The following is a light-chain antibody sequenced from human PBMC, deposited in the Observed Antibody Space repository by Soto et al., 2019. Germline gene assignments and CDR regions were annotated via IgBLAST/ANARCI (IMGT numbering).Light chain of an antibody. CDR2: AAS. V-gene: IGKV1-39*01. CDR1: QSISSY. J-gene: IGKJ5*01. Sequence: DNEMLQFQTSLSSSVGDRVSMTFRASQSISSYLNWYQQKPWKASKLLIYAASSLQTGVSSRFIGSGSGTDFTLTISNLQPQDCATYNCQPTTITPATCGETF. CDR3: QPTTITPATCGET.